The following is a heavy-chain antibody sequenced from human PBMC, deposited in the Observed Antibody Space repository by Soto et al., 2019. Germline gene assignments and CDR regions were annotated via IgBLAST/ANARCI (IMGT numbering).Heavy chain of an antibody. V-gene: IGHV3-74*01. CDR2: INDDGRRT. Sequence: EVQLVESGGGLVQPGGSLRLSCAASGFTFSSYWMHWVRQAPGKRLEWVSRINDDGRRTSYADSVKCRFTISRDNAKNTLYLQMNSLRDDDTAIYYCARRHRPSYTSDYWGQGTLVTVSS. J-gene: IGHJ4*02. CDR1: GFTFSSYW. D-gene: IGHD4-4*01. CDR3: ARRHRPSYTSDY.